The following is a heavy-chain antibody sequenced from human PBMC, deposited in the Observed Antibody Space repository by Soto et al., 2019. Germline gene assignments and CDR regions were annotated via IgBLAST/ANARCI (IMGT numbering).Heavy chain of an antibody. D-gene: IGHD3-3*01. CDR2: ISTSGHV. CDR1: GGSLSKYY. CDR3: ARDNNDFWSLYPLAFDY. V-gene: IGHV4-4*07. J-gene: IGHJ4*02. Sequence: QVQLQESGPGLVKPSETLSLTCSVSGGSLSKYYWSWIQQPAGKGLEWIGRISTSGHVVSKVSLRSRPTMSVDMSNNHFSLKLTSVTAADTAVYYCARDNNDFWSLYPLAFDYWGQGALVTVSS.